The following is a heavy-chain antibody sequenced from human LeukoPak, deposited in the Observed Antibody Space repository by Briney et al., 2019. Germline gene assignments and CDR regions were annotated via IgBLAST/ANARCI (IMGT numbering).Heavy chain of an antibody. CDR1: GFFFSDSA. J-gene: IGHJ2*01. CDR3: AKSMTLQWRGFFDL. D-gene: IGHD6-19*01. V-gene: IGHV3-23*01. Sequence: GGSLRLSCAASGFFFSDSAMAWVRQAPGKGLEWVSTTTGRGDNTYYADSVRGRFTISRDNSKNTLYLQKNSLRADDTAIYYCAKSMTLQWRGFFDLWGRGTHVTVSS. CDR2: TTGRGDNT.